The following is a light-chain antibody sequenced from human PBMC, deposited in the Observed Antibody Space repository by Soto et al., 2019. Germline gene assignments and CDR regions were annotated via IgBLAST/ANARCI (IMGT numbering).Light chain of an antibody. V-gene: IGLV2-14*01. CDR3: SSYTTSSTMV. CDR2: EVS. Sequence: QSALTQPASVSGSPGQSITMSCTGTSSDVGGYNYVSWYQQHPDKAPKLMIYEVSNRPSGVSARFSGSKSGKTASLTISGLRAEDEADYYCSSYTTSSTMVFGGGTKLTVL. J-gene: IGLJ2*01. CDR1: SSDVGGYNY.